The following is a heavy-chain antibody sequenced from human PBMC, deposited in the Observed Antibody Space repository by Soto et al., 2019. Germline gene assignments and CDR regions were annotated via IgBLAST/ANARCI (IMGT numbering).Heavy chain of an antibody. J-gene: IGHJ4*02. D-gene: IGHD3-10*01. Sequence: PSETLSLTCTVSGASITYGAYSWSWIRQTPGKGLEWIGYINHLETTFYNPSFESRLTLSIDRTKNQFSLNLKSMSAADRAVYFCARGGGFGSFDYWGQGILVTVSS. CDR3: ARGGGFGSFDY. CDR2: INHLETT. CDR1: GASITYGAYS. V-gene: IGHV4-30-2*01.